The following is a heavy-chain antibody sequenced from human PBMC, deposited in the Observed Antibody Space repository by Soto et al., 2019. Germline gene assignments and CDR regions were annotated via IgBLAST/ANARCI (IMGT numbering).Heavy chain of an antibody. D-gene: IGHD3-10*01. V-gene: IGHV3-48*03. J-gene: IGHJ4*02. CDR2: IGTSGSTI. CDR1: GFTFSSYE. Sequence: EVQLVESGGGLVQPGGTLRLSCAASGFTFSSYEMNWVRQAPGAGLEWVSYIGTSGSTIYYSDSVKGRFSISTDNAKHSLYLEMNSLRAEDTSVYYCARDLYFLGTGTAFDHWGQGTLVAVSS. CDR3: ARDLYFLGTGTAFDH.